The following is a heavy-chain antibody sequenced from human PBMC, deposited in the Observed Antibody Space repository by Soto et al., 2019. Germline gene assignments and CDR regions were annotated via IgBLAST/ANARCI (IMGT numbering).Heavy chain of an antibody. CDR1: GGSFRRES. CDR3: ARRHEFGGNSDAFDV. D-gene: IGHD2-15*01. Sequence: QVQLVQSGAEVKKPGSSVKVSCQASGGSFRRESINWVRQAPGQGPEWMGNILPFFGTAAYAQKFQGSVTLTADVSTTTVYMELSSLRFEDTAVYYCARRHEFGGNSDAFDVWGQGTMVIVSS. CDR2: ILPFFGTA. J-gene: IGHJ3*01. V-gene: IGHV1-69*15.